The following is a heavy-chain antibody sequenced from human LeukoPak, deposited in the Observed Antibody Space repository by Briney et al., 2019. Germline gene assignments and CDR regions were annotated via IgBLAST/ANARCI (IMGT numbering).Heavy chain of an antibody. CDR2: ISGSGGST. Sequence: PGGSLRLSCAASGFTFSSYAMSWVRQAPGKGLEWVSAISGSGGSTYYADSVKGRFTISRDNSKNTLYVQMSSLRVEDTAVYYCAKDGGSIWYPRHFDYWGQGTLVTVSS. CDR1: GFTFSSYA. V-gene: IGHV3-23*01. D-gene: IGHD6-13*01. J-gene: IGHJ4*02. CDR3: AKDGGSIWYPRHFDY.